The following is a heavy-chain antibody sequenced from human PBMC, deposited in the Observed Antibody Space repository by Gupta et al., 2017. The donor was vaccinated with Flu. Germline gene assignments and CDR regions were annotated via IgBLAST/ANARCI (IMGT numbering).Heavy chain of an antibody. J-gene: IGHJ4*02. CDR3: ASMNDDKSMFILRDD. CDR1: SRFY. V-gene: IGHV4-39*01. D-gene: IGHD3-10*02. CDR2: VYYSGTT. Sequence: SRFYWGWVRQPPGGGLEWIGSVYYSGTTYYNPSLKSRVTIAADTSKNQFSLKLSSVTAADTAVDDGASMNDDKSMFILRDDWGQGTRVTVSS.